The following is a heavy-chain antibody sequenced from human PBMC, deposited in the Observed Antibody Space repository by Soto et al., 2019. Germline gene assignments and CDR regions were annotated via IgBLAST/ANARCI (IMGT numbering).Heavy chain of an antibody. Sequence: QEQLVESGGGVVQPGRSLRLSCAASGFIFANYGMHWVRQAPGKGLEWVALITYEGSNKYYADAVKGRFTIYRDNAKNMVSLQMDSLIAEDTAMYYCPKARGANNWANYYGLDVWGQGTTVTVSS. CDR2: ITYEGSNK. V-gene: IGHV3-30*18. J-gene: IGHJ6*02. CDR1: GFIFANYG. D-gene: IGHD1-1*01. CDR3: PKARGANNWANYYGLDV.